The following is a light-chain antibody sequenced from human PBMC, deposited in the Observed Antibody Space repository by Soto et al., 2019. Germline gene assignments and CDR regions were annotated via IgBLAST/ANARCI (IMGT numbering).Light chain of an antibody. CDR2: GNS. J-gene: IGLJ3*02. Sequence: QSVLTQPPSVSGAPGQRVTISCTGSSSNIGAGYDVHWYQQLRGTAPKLLIYGNSNRPSGVPDRFSGSKSGTSASLAITGLQAEDEADYDCQSYDSSLSGWVFGGGTTLPFL. V-gene: IGLV1-40*01. CDR3: QSYDSSLSGWV. CDR1: SSNIGAGYD.